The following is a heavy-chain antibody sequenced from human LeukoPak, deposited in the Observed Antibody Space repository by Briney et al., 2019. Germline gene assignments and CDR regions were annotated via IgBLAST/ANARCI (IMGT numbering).Heavy chain of an antibody. CDR3: ARGHMITFGGVSPGFDY. J-gene: IGHJ4*02. CDR2: IYTSGST. V-gene: IGHV4-61*02. CDR1: GGSISSGSYY. Sequence: PSQTLPLTCTVSGGSISSGSYYWSWIRQPAGKGLEWIGRIYTSGSTNYNPSLKSRVTISVDTSKNQFSLKLSSVTAADTAVYYCARGHMITFGGVSPGFDYWGQGTLVTVSS. D-gene: IGHD3-16*01.